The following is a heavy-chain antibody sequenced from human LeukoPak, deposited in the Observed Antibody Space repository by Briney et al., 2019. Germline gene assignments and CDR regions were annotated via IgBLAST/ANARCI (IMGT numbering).Heavy chain of an antibody. V-gene: IGHV3-21*06. CDR3: ARDRGVVPAALEFDY. Sequence: KSGGSLRLSCAASGFTFSRYSMNWVRQAPGKGLEWVSSISTVSRYIYYADSVKGRFTISRDNAKSLLYLQMNSLRAEDTAVYYCARDRGVVPAALEFDYWGQGTLVTVSS. D-gene: IGHD2-2*01. CDR1: GFTFSRYS. J-gene: IGHJ4*02. CDR2: ISTVSRYI.